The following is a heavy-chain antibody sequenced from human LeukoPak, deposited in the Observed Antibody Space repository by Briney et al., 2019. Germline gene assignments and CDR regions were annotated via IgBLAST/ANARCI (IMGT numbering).Heavy chain of an antibody. J-gene: IGHJ3*01. Sequence: GEYLKISCKGSGYRFNAYWIAWVRQMPGKGLGWMGIIYPDDSDTRYSPSFQGQVTISADKSVRTAYLQWSSLKASDTAMYYCARPNITSYYDSRGYDAFDVWGQGTMVAVSS. CDR3: ARPNITSYYDSRGYDAFDV. CDR1: GYRFNAYW. V-gene: IGHV5-51*01. CDR2: IYPDDSDT. D-gene: IGHD3-22*01.